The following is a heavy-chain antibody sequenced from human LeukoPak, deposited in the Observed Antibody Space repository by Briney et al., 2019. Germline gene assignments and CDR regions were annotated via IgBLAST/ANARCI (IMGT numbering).Heavy chain of an antibody. J-gene: IGHJ5*02. CDR2: IYTSGST. CDR3: AREIAAAGSSWFDP. D-gene: IGHD6-13*01. Sequence: PSETLSLTCTVSGGSISSGSYYWSWIRQPAGKGLEWIGRIYTSGSTNYNPSLKSRGTISVDTSKNQFSLKLSSVTAADTAVYYCAREIAAAGSSWFDPWGQGTLVTVSS. V-gene: IGHV4-61*02. CDR1: GGSISSGSYY.